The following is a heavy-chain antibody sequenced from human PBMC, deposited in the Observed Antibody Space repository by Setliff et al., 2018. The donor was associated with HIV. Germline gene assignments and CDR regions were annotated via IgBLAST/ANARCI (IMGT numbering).Heavy chain of an antibody. CDR2: INHGGST. CDR3: ARASGDTSKFVNYYYYYMDV. Sequence: PSETLSLTCAVYGGSFSGNYWSWIRQPPGKGLEWIGDINHGGSTNYNPSHKSRVTISVDMSKNQISLKLSSVTAADTAVYYCARASGDTSKFVNYYYYYMDVWGKGTTVTVSS. D-gene: IGHD6-19*01. CDR1: GGSFSGNY. V-gene: IGHV4-34*01. J-gene: IGHJ6*03.